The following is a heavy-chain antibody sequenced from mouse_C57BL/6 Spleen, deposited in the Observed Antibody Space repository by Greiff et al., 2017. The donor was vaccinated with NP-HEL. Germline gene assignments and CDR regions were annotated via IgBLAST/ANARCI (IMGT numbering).Heavy chain of an antibody. Sequence: VKLQQSGAELVRPGASVTLSCKASGYTFTDYEMHWVKQTPVHGLEWIGAIDPETGGTAYNQKFKGKAILTADKSSSTAYMELRSLTSEDSAVYYCTTLGGYYAMDYWGQGTSVTVSS. CDR2: IDPETGGT. J-gene: IGHJ4*01. V-gene: IGHV1-15*01. CDR1: GYTFTDYE. D-gene: IGHD3-3*01. CDR3: TTLGGYYAMDY.